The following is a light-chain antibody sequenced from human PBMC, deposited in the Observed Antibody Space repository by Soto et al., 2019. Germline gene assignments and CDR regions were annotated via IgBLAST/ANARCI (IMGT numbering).Light chain of an antibody. J-gene: IGKJ3*01. CDR1: QSVSSSY. V-gene: IGKV3-20*01. CDR2: GAS. CDR3: QQYGSSPLFT. Sequence: ELVLTQSPGTLSLSPGERATLSRRASQSVSSSYLAWYQQKPGQAPRLLIYGASSRATGIPDRFIGSGSGTDFTLTISRLEPEDFAVYYCQQYGSSPLFTFGPGTKVDIK.